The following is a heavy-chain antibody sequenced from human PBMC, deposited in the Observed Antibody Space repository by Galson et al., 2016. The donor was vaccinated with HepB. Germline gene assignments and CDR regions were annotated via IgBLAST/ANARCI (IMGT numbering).Heavy chain of an antibody. J-gene: IGHJ4*02. CDR3: ARGGSWGVDY. CDR1: GFTFSSYW. V-gene: IGHV3-7*05. Sequence: SLRLSCAASGFTFSSYWMTWVRQAPGKGLQWVANIMQDGSEKYYVDSVQGRFTISRDNAQNSLFLQMTSLRAEDTAVYYCARGGSWGVDYWGQGTLVTVSS. CDR2: IMQDGSEK. D-gene: IGHD1-26*01.